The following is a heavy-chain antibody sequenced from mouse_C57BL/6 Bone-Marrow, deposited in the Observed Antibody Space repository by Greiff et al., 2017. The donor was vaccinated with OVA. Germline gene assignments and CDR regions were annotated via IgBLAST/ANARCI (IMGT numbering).Heavy chain of an antibody. CDR2: IDPETGGT. CDR1: GFTFTDYE. CDR3: TRGYSNYYAMDY. V-gene: IGHV1-15*01. J-gene: IGHJ4*01. D-gene: IGHD2-5*01. Sequence: VQLQQSGAELVRPGASVTLSCKASGFTFTDYEMHWVKQTPVHGLEWIGAIDPETGGTAYNQKFKGKAILTADKSSSTAYMALRRLTSAVSSVYYYTRGYSNYYAMDYWGQGTSVTVSS.